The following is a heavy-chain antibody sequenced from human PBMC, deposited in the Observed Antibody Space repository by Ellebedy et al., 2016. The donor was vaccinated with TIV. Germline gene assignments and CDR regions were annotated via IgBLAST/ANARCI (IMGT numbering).Heavy chain of an antibody. CDR3: AKIPTDYGDYDWAFDI. CDR2: ISGSGGST. Sequence: GESLKISCAASGFTFSSYAMSWVRQAPGKGLEWVSAISGSGGSTYYADSVKGRFTISRDNSKNTLYLQMNSLRAEDTAVYYCAKIPTDYGDYDWAFDIWGQGTMVTVSS. J-gene: IGHJ3*02. D-gene: IGHD4-17*01. CDR1: GFTFSSYA. V-gene: IGHV3-23*01.